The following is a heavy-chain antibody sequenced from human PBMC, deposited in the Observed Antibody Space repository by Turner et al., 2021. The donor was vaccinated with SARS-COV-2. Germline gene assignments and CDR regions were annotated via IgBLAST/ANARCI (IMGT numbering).Heavy chain of an antibody. V-gene: IGHV4-39*01. CDR3: AIAPNYYYGMDV. CDR1: GGSISSSSYY. J-gene: IGHJ6*02. Sequence: QLQLQESCPGLVKPSETLSLTCTVSGGSISSSSYYWGWIRQPPGKGLEWIGSIYYSGSTYYNPSLKSRVTISVDTSKNQFSLKLSSVTAADTAVYYCAIAPNYYYGMDVWGQGTTVTVSS. CDR2: IYYSGST.